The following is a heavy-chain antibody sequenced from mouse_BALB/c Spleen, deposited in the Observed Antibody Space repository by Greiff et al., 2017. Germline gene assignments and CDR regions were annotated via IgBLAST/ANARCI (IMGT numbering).Heavy chain of an antibody. D-gene: IGHD6-1*01. CDR3: ARSSHYAMDY. V-gene: IGHV1-4*01. CDR2: INPSSGYT. CDR1: GYTFTSYT. Sequence: QVQLKQSGAELARPGASVKMSCKASGYTFTSYTMHWVKQRPGQGLEWIGYINPSSGYTNYNQKFKDKATLTADKSSSTAYMQLSSLTSEDSAVYYCARSSHYAMDYWGQGTSVTVSS. J-gene: IGHJ4*01.